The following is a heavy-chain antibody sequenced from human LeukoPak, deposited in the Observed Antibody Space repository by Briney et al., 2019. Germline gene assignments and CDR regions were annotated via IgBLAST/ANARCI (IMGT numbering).Heavy chain of an antibody. CDR2: INHSGST. Sequence: PSETLSLTCAVYGGSFSGYYWSWIRQPPGKGLEWIGEINHSGSTNYNPSLKSRVSISVDKSKNQLSLKVSSVTAADTAVYYCARLGYSSSSTGYYYYMDVWGKGTTVTVSS. CDR3: ARLGYSSSSTGYYYYMDV. J-gene: IGHJ6*03. D-gene: IGHD6-6*01. CDR1: GGSFSGYY. V-gene: IGHV4-34*01.